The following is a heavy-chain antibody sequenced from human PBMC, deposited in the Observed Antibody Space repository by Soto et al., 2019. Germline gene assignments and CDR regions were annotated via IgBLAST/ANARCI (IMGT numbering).Heavy chain of an antibody. J-gene: IGHJ6*02. CDR2: ISAYNGDT. D-gene: IGHD4-17*01. CDR1: GYSFTTHG. CDR3: ARDPPFSGILRGTPLMDV. V-gene: IGHV1-18*04. Sequence: ASVKVSCKASGYSFTTHGISWLRRAPGHGLEWMGWISAYNGDTHYVQRFQGRLTMTTDTSTSTAYMELRSLTSDDTAVYYCARDPPFSGILRGTPLMDVWGQGTTVTVSS.